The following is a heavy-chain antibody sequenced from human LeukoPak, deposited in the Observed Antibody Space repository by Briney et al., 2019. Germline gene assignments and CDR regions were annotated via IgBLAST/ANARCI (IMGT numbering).Heavy chain of an antibody. V-gene: IGHV1-2*02. J-gene: IGHJ4*02. CDR1: GCTFTGYY. CDR3: ARDYYDSSGYVDY. Sequence: GASVKVSCKASGCTFTGYYMHWVRQAPGQGLEWMGWINPNSGGTNYAQKFQGRVTMTRDTSISTAYMELSRLRSDDTAVYYCARDYYDSSGYVDYWGQGTLVTVSS. D-gene: IGHD3-22*01. CDR2: INPNSGGT.